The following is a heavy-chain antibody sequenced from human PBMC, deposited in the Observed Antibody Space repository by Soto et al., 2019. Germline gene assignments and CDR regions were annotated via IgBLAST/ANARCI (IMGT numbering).Heavy chain of an antibody. CDR1: GDSISSGGHS. CDR3: AIDRAGYDSGYFDS. CDR2: IYHSGNT. J-gene: IGHJ4*01. Sequence: QLQLQESGSGLVKPSQTLSLTCAASGDSISSGGHSWNWLRQPPGKGLEWIGYIYHSGNTYFNPTLERGGSTSVDTSTKQTSLTLSSITAADAAIYYCAIDRAGYDSGYFDSWGHGTLVTVSA. V-gene: IGHV4-30-2*01. D-gene: IGHD5-12*01.